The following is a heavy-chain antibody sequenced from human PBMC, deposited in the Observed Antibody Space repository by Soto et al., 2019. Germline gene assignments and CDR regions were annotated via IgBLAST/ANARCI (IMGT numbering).Heavy chain of an antibody. CDR1: GFTFSSYG. CDR3: ARAARQVATIFYYYYYMDV. J-gene: IGHJ6*03. V-gene: IGHV3-33*01. Sequence: GGSLRLSCAASGFTFSSYGMHWVRQAPGKGLEWVAVIWYDGSNKYYADSVKGRFTISRDNSKNTLYLQMNSLRAEDTAVYYCARAARQVATIFYYYYYMDVWGKGTTVTVSS. D-gene: IGHD5-12*01. CDR2: IWYDGSNK.